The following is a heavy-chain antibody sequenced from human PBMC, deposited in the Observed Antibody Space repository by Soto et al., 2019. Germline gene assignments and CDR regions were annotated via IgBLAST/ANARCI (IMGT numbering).Heavy chain of an antibody. CDR2: ISYDGSNK. CDR1: GFTFSSYA. D-gene: IGHD3-22*01. Sequence: QVQLVESGGGVVQPGRSLRLSCAASGFTFSSYAMHWVRQAPGKGLEWVAVISYDGSNKYYAGSVKGRFTISRDNSKNPLYLPKNNLRAEDTAVYYCARGGYYYDSSGYYDYWGQGTLVTVSS. CDR3: ARGGYYYDSSGYYDY. J-gene: IGHJ4*02. V-gene: IGHV3-30-3*01.